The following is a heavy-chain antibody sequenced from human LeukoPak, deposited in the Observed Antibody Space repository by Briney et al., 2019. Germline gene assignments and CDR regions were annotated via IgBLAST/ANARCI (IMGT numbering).Heavy chain of an antibody. CDR2: ISSSSSYI. CDR3: AKDDYDILTGYYNPFDY. J-gene: IGHJ4*02. D-gene: IGHD3-9*01. V-gene: IGHV3-21*01. Sequence: PGGSLRLSCAASGFTFSSYSMNWVRQAPGKGLEWVSSISSSSSYIYYADSVKGRFTISRDNAKNSLYLQMNSLRAEDTAVYYCAKDDYDILTGYYNPFDYWGQGTLVTVSS. CDR1: GFTFSSYS.